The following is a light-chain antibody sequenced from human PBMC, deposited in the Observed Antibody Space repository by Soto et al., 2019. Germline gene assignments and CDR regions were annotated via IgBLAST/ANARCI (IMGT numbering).Light chain of an antibody. CDR3: SSYTSSSTLLYV. CDR1: SSDVGGYNY. V-gene: IGLV2-14*01. J-gene: IGLJ1*01. Sequence: ALTQPASVSGSPGQSITISCTGTSSDVGGYNYVSWYQQHPGKAPKLMIYEVSNRPSGVSNRFSGSKSGNTASLTISGLQAEDEADYYCSSYTSSSTLLYVFGTGTKV. CDR2: EVS.